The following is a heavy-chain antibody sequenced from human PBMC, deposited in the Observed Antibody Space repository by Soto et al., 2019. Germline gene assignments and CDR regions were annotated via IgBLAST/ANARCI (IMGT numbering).Heavy chain of an antibody. CDR2: IYYSGST. D-gene: IGHD7-27*01. Sequence: SETLSLTCTVSGGSISSSSYYWGWIRQPPGKGLEWIGSIYYSGSTYYNPSLKSRVTISVDTSKSQFSLNVTSVTAADTAVYFCARGRYCLTGRCFPNWFDSWGQGALVTVSS. CDR3: ARGRYCLTGRCFPNWFDS. CDR1: GGSISSSSYY. J-gene: IGHJ5*01. V-gene: IGHV4-39*01.